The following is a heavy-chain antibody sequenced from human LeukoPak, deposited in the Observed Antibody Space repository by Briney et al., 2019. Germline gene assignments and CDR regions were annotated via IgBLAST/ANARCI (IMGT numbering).Heavy chain of an antibody. CDR1: GGTFISYA. D-gene: IGHD3-3*01. CDR2: IIPIFGTA. V-gene: IGHV1-69*13. J-gene: IGHJ4*02. Sequence: ASVKVSCKASGGTFISYAISWVRQAPGQGLEWMGGIIPIFGTANYAQKFQGRVTITADESTSTAYMELSSLRSEDTAVYYCARGLPYLLEWLLNYWGQGTLVTVSS. CDR3: ARGLPYLLEWLLNY.